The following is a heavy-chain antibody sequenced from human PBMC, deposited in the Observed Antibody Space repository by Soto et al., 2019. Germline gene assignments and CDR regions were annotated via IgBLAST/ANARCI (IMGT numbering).Heavy chain of an antibody. CDR3: ATSNWFDP. Sequence: QLQLQESGPGLVKPSETLSLTCTVSGGSISSRGYYWGWIRQPPGKGLEWIGTSYYSGSTYYNPSIKSRVTISVDTSKNQFSLKLSSVTAAYTAVYYCATSNWFDPWGQGTLVTVSS. V-gene: IGHV4-39*01. CDR2: SYYSGST. CDR1: GGSISSRGYY. J-gene: IGHJ5*02.